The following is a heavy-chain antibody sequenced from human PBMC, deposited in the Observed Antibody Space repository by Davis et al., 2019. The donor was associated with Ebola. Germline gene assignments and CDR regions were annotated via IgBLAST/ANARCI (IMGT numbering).Heavy chain of an antibody. CDR2: INSDGSST. CDR1: GFTFTSYG. CDR3: ARDDNCSSTSCLIYYYYGMDV. J-gene: IGHJ6*04. V-gene: IGHV3-74*01. Sequence: HTGGSLRLSCAASGFTFTSYGMHWVRQAPGKGLGWVSRINSDGSSTSYADSVKGRFTISRDNAKNTLYLQMNSLRAEDTAVYYCARDDNCSSTSCLIYYYYGMDVWGKGTTVTVSS. D-gene: IGHD2-2*01.